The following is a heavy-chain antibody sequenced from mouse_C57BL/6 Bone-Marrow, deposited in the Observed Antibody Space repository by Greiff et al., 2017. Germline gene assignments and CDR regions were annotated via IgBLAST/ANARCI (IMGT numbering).Heavy chain of an antibody. CDR2: IDPSDSYT. Sequence: QVQLQQPGAELVKPGASVKLSCKASGYTFTSYWMQWVKQRPGQGLEWIGEIDPSDSYTNYNQKFQGKATLTVDTSSSTAYMQLSSLTSEDSAVYYCARDGYHWYFDVWGTGTTVTVSS. V-gene: IGHV1-50*01. J-gene: IGHJ1*03. D-gene: IGHD2-3*01. CDR3: ARDGYHWYFDV. CDR1: GYTFTSYW.